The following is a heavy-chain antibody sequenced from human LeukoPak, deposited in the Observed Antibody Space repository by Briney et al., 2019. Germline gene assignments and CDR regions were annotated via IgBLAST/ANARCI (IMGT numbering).Heavy chain of an antibody. Sequence: SETLSLTCTVSGGSINAYYWSWIPQPPGKGLEGIGYISHSGDTNYNPSLKSRVTISVDTSRNQFSLRLSSVTATDTAVYYCARHLKKNGYNYYFDYWGQGTLVTVSS. J-gene: IGHJ4*02. CDR2: ISHSGDT. V-gene: IGHV4-59*08. CDR3: ARHLKKNGYNYYFDY. D-gene: IGHD5-24*01. CDR1: GGSINAYY.